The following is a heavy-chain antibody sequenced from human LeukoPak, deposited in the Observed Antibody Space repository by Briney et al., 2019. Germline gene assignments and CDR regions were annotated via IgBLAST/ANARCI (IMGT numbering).Heavy chain of an antibody. CDR1: GYTFTSYG. D-gene: IGHD3-22*01. J-gene: IGHJ3*02. V-gene: IGHV7-4-1*02. CDR3: ASQLRYYYDPNPSDSFDI. Sequence: RASVKVSCKASGYTFTSYGISWVRQAPGQGLEWMGWINTNTGNPTYAQGFTGRFVFSLDTSVSTAYLQISSLKAEDTALYYCASQLRYYYDPNPSDSFDIWGQGTMVTVSS. CDR2: INTNTGNP.